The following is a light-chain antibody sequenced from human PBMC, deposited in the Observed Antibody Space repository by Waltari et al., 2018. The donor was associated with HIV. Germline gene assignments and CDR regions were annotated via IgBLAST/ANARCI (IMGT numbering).Light chain of an antibody. J-gene: IGLJ2*01. CDR1: ALPKKY. Sequence: SYELTQPPSVSVSPGQTARITCSGDALPKKYAYWYQQKSGQAPVLVIYEDSKRPSGIVERFSGSSSGTMSTFTISGAQVEDEADYYCYSIDSSGNHRVFGGGTKLTVL. CDR3: YSIDSSGNHRV. V-gene: IGLV3-10*01. CDR2: EDS.